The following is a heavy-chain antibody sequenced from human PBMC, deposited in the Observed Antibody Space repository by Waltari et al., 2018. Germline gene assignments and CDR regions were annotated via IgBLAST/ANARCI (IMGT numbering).Heavy chain of an antibody. CDR3: TTVGAYCGGDCRYYYYYYGMDV. J-gene: IGHJ6*02. CDR1: GFTFSNAW. V-gene: IGHV3-15*01. CDR2: IKSKTDGGTT. D-gene: IGHD2-21*01. Sequence: EVQLVESGGGLVKPGGSLRLSCAASGFTFSNAWMSWVRQAPGKGLEWVGRIKSKTDGGTTDYAAPVKGRFTISRDDSKNTLYLQMNSLKTEDTAVYYCTTVGAYCGGDCRYYYYYYGMDVWGQGTTVTVSS.